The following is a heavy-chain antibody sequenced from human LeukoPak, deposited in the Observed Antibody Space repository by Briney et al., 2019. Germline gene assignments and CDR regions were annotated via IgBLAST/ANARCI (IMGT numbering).Heavy chain of an antibody. Sequence: PSVKFSCKASGRTFSSYAISWVRHAPGQGLEWMGEIIPIFGTANYAQKFKGRVTITADESTSIAYMELSSLRSEDTVVYYCAGYCSGGSCLAGGFQHWGQGTLVTVCS. V-gene: IGHV1-69*01. CDR1: GRTFSSYA. CDR3: AGYCSGGSCLAGGFQH. CDR2: IIPIFGTA. J-gene: IGHJ1*01. D-gene: IGHD2-15*01.